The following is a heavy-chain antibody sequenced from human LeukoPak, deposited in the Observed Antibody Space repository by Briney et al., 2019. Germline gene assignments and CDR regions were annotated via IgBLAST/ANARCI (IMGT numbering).Heavy chain of an antibody. CDR2: IYSGGST. CDR3: TTHSSSWPGGVYYYYMDV. V-gene: IGHV3-53*01. Sequence: GGSLRLSCAASGFTDSSNYMSWVRQAPGKGLEWVSVIYSGGSTYYADSVKGRFTISRDNSKNTLYLQMNSLRAEDTAVYYCTTHSSSWPGGVYYYYMDVWGKGTTVTVSS. CDR1: GFTDSSNY. D-gene: IGHD6-13*01. J-gene: IGHJ6*03.